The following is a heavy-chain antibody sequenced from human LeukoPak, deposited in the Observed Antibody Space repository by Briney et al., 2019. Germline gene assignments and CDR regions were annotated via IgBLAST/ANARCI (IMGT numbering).Heavy chain of an antibody. Sequence: GGSLRLSCAASGFSFSSYWMSWVRQAPGKGLEWVGRSRNKANSYTTEYAASVKGRFTISRDDSKNSVYLQMNSLKTEDTAVYHCASGPWELDYWGQGTLVTVSS. CDR2: SRNKANSYTT. J-gene: IGHJ4*02. CDR1: GFSFSSYW. D-gene: IGHD1-26*01. CDR3: ASGPWELDY. V-gene: IGHV3-72*01.